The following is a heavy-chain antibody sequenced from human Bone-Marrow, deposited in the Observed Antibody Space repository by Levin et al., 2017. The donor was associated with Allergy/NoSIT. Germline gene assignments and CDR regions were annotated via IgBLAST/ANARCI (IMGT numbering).Heavy chain of an antibody. J-gene: IGHJ5*02. V-gene: IGHV1-46*01. Sequence: GESLKISCKASGYTFTSYYMHWVRQAPGQGLEWMGIINPSGGSTSYAQKFQGRVTMTRDTSTSTVYMELSSLRSEDTAVYYCARVFYPVSMVRGVIPKHGHWFDPWGQGTLVNGS. CDR2: INPSGGST. D-gene: IGHD3-10*01. CDR1: GYTFTSYY. CDR3: ARVFYPVSMVRGVIPKHGHWFDP.